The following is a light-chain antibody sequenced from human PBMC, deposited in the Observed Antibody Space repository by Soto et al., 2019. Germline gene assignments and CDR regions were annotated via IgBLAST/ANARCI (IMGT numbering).Light chain of an antibody. CDR1: QSISSW. CDR3: QQYNGNLYS. J-gene: IGKJ2*01. Sequence: DIQMTQSPSTLSASVGDRVTITCRASQSISSWLAWYQQKPGKAPKLLIYKASNLESGVPSRFSGSGSGTEFTLTISSLQPDDFATYYSQQYNGNLYSFGQGTKLEIK. V-gene: IGKV1-5*03. CDR2: KAS.